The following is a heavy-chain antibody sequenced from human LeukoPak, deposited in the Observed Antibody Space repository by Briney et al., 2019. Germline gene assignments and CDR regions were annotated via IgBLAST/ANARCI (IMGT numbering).Heavy chain of an antibody. J-gene: IGHJ3*02. V-gene: IGHV3-53*01. D-gene: IGHD7-27*01. CDR3: LLGLAFDI. CDR1: GFTVSSIY. Sequence: GGSLRLSCAASGFTVSSIYMSWVRQAPGKGLEWVSVIYSSGSTFYADSVKGRFTISRDNSKNTMYLHMNNLRVDDTAVYYCLLGLAFDIWGQGTMVTVSS. CDR2: IYSSGST.